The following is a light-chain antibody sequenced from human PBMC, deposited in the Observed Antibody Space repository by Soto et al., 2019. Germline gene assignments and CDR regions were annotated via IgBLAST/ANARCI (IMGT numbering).Light chain of an antibody. CDR1: QSTSTW. V-gene: IGKV1-5*01. CDR2: DAS. J-gene: IGKJ2*01. CDR3: QQYKSYPT. Sequence: DIQMTQSPSTLSASLGHRVTITCRASQSTSTWLAWYQQKPGKAPKLLIYDASSLESGVPSRFSGSGSGTEFTLTISRRQPDDFATYYCQQYKSYPTFGEGPKLEIK.